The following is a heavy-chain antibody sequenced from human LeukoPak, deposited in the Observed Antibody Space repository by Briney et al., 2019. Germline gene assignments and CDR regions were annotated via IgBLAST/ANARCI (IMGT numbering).Heavy chain of an antibody. CDR2: IYSGDST. D-gene: IGHD4-17*01. V-gene: IGHV3-66*04. CDR1: GFTVSSNY. CDR3: ARHPPSVTLIRGAFDI. Sequence: GGSLRLSCAASGFTVSSNYMSWVRQALGKGLEWVSVIYSGDSTYYTDSVKGRFTISRDNSKNTLYLQMNSLRAEDTAVYYCARHPPSVTLIRGAFDIWGHGTMVTVSS. J-gene: IGHJ3*02.